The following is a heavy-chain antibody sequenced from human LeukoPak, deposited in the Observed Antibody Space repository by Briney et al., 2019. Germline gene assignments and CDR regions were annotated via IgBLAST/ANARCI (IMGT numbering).Heavy chain of an antibody. Sequence: GVSLRLSCAASGFTFSSYSMNWVRRAPGKGLEWVSYISSSSSTIYYADSVKGRFTISRDNAKNSLYLQMNSLRAEDTAVYYCARVGMTGYYRGPFDYWGQGTLVTVSS. D-gene: IGHD3-9*01. CDR3: ARVGMTGYYRGPFDY. V-gene: IGHV3-48*01. CDR1: GFTFSSYS. J-gene: IGHJ4*02. CDR2: ISSSSSTI.